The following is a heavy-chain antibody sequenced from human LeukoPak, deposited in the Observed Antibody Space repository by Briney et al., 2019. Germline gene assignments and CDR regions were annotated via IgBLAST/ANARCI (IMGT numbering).Heavy chain of an antibody. V-gene: IGHV4-34*01. J-gene: IGHJ3*02. CDR2: INHSGST. CDR3: ARVGYGYDILTGYAHDAFDI. Sequence: SETLSLTCAVYGGSFSGYYWSWIRQPPGKGLKWIGEINHSGSTNYNPSLKSRVTISVDTSKYQFSLKLSSVTAADTPVYYCARVGYGYDILTGYAHDAFDIWGQGTMVTVSS. CDR1: GGSFSGYY. D-gene: IGHD3-9*01.